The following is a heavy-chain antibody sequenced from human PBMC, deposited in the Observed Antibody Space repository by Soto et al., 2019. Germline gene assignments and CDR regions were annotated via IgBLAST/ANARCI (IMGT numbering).Heavy chain of an antibody. CDR2: ISAYNGNT. CDR1: GYTFTSYG. CDR3: ARESELLSWFDP. Sequence: ASVKVSCKASGYTFTSYGISWVRQAPGQGLEWMGWISAYNGNTNYAQKLQGRVTMTTDTSTSTAHMELRSLRSDDTAVYYCARESELLSWFDPWGQRTLVIVSS. D-gene: IGHD1-7*01. J-gene: IGHJ5*02. V-gene: IGHV1-18*01.